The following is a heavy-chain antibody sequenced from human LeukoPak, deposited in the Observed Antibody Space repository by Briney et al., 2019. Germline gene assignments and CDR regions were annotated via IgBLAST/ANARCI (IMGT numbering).Heavy chain of an antibody. CDR2: INHSGST. J-gene: IGHJ4*02. CDR3: ARGPTREAAGSY. D-gene: IGHD6-13*01. CDR1: GGSFSGYY. Sequence: SETLSLTCAVYGGSFSGYYWSWIRQPPGKGLEWIGEINHSGSTNYNPSLKSRVTIPVDTSKNQFSLKLSSVTAADTAVYYCARGPTREAAGSYWGQGTLVTVSS. V-gene: IGHV4-34*01.